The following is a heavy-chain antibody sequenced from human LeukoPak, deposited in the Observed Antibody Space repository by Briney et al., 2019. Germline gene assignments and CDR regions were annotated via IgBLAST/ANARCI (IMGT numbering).Heavy chain of an antibody. CDR1: GGPISSSSYY. D-gene: IGHD3-22*01. J-gene: IGHJ4*02. CDR3: ARQQYYDSSGYFPIDY. CDR2: IYYSGST. Sequence: SETLSLTCTVSGGPISSSSYYWGWIRQPPGKGLEWIGSIYYSGSTYYNPSLKSRVTISVDTSKNQFSLKLSSVTAADTAVYYCARQQYYDSSGYFPIDYWGQGTQVTVSS. V-gene: IGHV4-39*01.